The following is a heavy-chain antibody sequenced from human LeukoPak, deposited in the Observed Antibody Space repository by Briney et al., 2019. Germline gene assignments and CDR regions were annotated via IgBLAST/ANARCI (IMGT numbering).Heavy chain of an antibody. CDR3: ARDPGRSGSAYFDY. CDR2: ISSRGSII. D-gene: IGHD1-26*01. Sequence: GGSLRLSRAASGFTFSSYDMNWVRQAPGKGLEWVSYISSRGSIIYYADSVKGRFTISRDNAKNSLYLQMNSLRAEDTAVYYCARDPGRSGSAYFDYWGQGTRVTVSS. V-gene: IGHV3-48*03. CDR1: GFTFSSYD. J-gene: IGHJ4*02.